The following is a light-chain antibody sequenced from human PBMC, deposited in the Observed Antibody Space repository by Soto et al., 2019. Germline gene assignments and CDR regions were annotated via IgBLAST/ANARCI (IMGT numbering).Light chain of an antibody. CDR3: QQYDTSPPIT. J-gene: IGKJ5*01. CDR1: QSIRNY. V-gene: IGKV3-15*01. Sequence: IVMTQAPATLSVSAGESATLSCRASQSIRNYLAWYQQIPGQAPRLLIYAADSRATGVPGRFTGSGSGTVFTLTISSLQPEDSGVYYCQQYDTSPPITFGQGTRLEIK. CDR2: AAD.